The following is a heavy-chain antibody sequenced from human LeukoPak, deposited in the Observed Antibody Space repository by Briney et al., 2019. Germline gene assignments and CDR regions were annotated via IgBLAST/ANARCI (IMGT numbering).Heavy chain of an antibody. Sequence: GASVKVSCKVSGYTLTELSMHWVRQAPGKGLEWMGGFDPEDGGTIYAQKFQGRVTMTEDTSTDTAYMELSSLRSEDTAVYYCATVLYLYDSSGYYPYWGQGTLVTVSS. D-gene: IGHD3-22*01. CDR2: FDPEDGGT. V-gene: IGHV1-24*01. J-gene: IGHJ4*02. CDR1: GYTLTELS. CDR3: ATVLYLYDSSGYYPY.